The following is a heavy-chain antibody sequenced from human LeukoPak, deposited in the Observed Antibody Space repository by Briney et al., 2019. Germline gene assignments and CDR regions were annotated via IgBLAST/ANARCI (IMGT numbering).Heavy chain of an antibody. CDR3: ARDSIYCSSTSCYRYFQH. CDR2: ISSNGGST. J-gene: IGHJ1*01. V-gene: IGHV3-64*01. CDR1: GFTFSSYA. Sequence: PGGSLRLSCAASGFTFSSYAMHWVRQAPGKGLEYGSAISSNGGSTYYANSVKGRFTIARDNSQNTLYLQMGRLRAEDMDVYYCARDSIYCSSTSCYRYFQHWGQGTLVPVSS. D-gene: IGHD2-2*01.